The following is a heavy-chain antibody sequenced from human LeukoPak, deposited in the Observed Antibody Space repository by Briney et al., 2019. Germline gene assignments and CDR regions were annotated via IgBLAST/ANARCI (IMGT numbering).Heavy chain of an antibody. J-gene: IGHJ4*02. D-gene: IGHD3-22*01. V-gene: IGHV4-34*01. CDR3: ARVGGITMIVVAFDY. CDR1: GGSFSGYY. CDR2: INHSGST. Sequence: SETLSLTCAVYGGSFSGYYWSWIRQPPGKGREWIGEINHSGSTNYNPSLKSRVTISVDTSKNQFSLKLSSVTAADTAVYYCARVGGITMIVVAFDYWGQGTLVTVSS.